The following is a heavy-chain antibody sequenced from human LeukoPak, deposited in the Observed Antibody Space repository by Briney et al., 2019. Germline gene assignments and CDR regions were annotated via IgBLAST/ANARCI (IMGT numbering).Heavy chain of an antibody. CDR3: AGGYGPSTIAAATDC. J-gene: IGHJ4*02. CDR1: GFTFSDYY. V-gene: IGHV3-30-3*01. D-gene: IGHD6-13*01. CDR2: ISYDGSNK. Sequence: GGSLRLSCAASGFTFSDYYMSWVRQAPGKGLEWVAVISYDGSNKYYADSVKGRFTISRDNSKNTLYLQMNSLRAEDTAVYYCAGGYGPSTIAAATDCWGQGTLVTVSS.